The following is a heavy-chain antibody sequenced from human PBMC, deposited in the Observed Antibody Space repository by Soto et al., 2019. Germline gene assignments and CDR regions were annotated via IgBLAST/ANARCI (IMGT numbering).Heavy chain of an antibody. D-gene: IGHD3-22*01. CDR1: GGTFSSYA. J-gene: IGHJ4*02. CDR2: IIPIFGTA. Sequence: SVKVSCKASGGTFSSYAISWVRQAPGQGLEWMGGIIPIFGTANYAQKFQGRVTITADESTSTAYMELSSLRSEDTAVYYCARAVALTLNYYDSSGYPSQFDYWGQGTLVTVSS. V-gene: IGHV1-69*13. CDR3: ARAVALTLNYYDSSGYPSQFDY.